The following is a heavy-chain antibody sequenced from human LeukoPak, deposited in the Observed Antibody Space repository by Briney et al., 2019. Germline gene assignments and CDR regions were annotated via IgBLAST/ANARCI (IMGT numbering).Heavy chain of an antibody. V-gene: IGHV4-31*03. CDR3: ARSLSPYDYHDY. CDR1: GSSISNDGYY. D-gene: IGHD5-12*01. Sequence: SETLSLTRTVSGSSISNDGYYWNWIRQHPGKGLEWIGYIYYSGSTYYSPSLKSRVTISVDTSKNQFSLKLSSVTAADTAVYYCARSLSPYDYHDYWGQGTLVTVSS. CDR2: IYYSGST. J-gene: IGHJ4*02.